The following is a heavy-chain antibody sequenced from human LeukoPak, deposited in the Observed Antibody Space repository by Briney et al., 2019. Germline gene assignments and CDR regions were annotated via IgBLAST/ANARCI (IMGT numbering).Heavy chain of an antibody. CDR1: GGSISSYY. Sequence: SETLSLTCTVSGGSISSYYWSWIRQPPGKGLEWIGYIYYSGSTNYNPSLKSRVTISIDTAKNQVSLKLSSVTAADTAVYYCARPARIAASGRYAFDFWGEGTLVTVSS. D-gene: IGHD6-13*01. CDR2: IYYSGST. J-gene: IGHJ3*01. V-gene: IGHV4-59*12. CDR3: ARPARIAASGRYAFDF.